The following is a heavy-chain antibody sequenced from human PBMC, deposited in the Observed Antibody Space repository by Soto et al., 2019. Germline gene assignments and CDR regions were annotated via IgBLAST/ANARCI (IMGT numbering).Heavy chain of an antibody. Sequence: ASETLSLTCTVTGGSISSYYWSWIRQPPGKGLEWIGYIYYSGSTNYNPSLKSRVTISVDTSKNQFSLKLSSVTAADTAVYYCARAVGYSSSWYDYYYYGMDVWGQGTTVTVSS. D-gene: IGHD6-13*01. J-gene: IGHJ6*02. V-gene: IGHV4-59*01. CDR3: ARAVGYSSSWYDYYYYGMDV. CDR2: IYYSGST. CDR1: GGSISSYY.